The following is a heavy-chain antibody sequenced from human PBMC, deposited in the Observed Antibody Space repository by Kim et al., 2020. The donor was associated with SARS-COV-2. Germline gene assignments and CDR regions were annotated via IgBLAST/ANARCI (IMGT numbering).Heavy chain of an antibody. CDR1: GYTLTELS. J-gene: IGHJ5*02. CDR3: ATAPAEVIGNWFDP. V-gene: IGHV1-24*01. Sequence: ASVKVSCKVSGYTLTELSMHWVRQAPGKGLEWMGGFDPEDGVTIYAQKFQGRVTMTEDTSTDTAYMELSSLRSEDTAVYYCATAPAEVIGNWFDPWGQGTLVTVSS. D-gene: IGHD3-16*02. CDR2: FDPEDGVT.